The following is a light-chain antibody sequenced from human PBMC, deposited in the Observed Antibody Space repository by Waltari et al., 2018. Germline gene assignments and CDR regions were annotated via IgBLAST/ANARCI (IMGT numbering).Light chain of an antibody. CDR3: LAWDASLSGWV. V-gene: IGLV1-47*01. J-gene: IGLJ3*02. CDR2: WNN. Sequence: QSVLTQPPSTSGTPGQAVTISCSGSSSNIENNYVYWYQQLPGTAPKLLVYWNNRRPSGRTDRFFAPKSGTSASLAISGLRSEDEGDYYCLAWDASLSGWVFGGGTKVTVL. CDR1: SSNIENNY.